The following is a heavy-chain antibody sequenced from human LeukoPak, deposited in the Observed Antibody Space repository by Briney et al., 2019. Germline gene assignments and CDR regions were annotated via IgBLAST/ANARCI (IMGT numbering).Heavy chain of an antibody. Sequence: GGALRLSCAASGLTFTNAWMNWVRQAPGKGLEWVGRIASKTDGGTTDYAAPVKGRFTISRDDSKNTLFLQMNSLKTEDTAVYYCTTGIRGDCGQGTLVTVSS. CDR1: GLTFTNAW. J-gene: IGHJ4*02. CDR3: TTGIRGD. CDR2: IASKTDGGTT. V-gene: IGHV3-15*04.